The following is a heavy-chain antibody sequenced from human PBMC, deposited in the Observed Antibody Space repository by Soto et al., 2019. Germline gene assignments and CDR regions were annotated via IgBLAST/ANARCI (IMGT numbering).Heavy chain of an antibody. V-gene: IGHV3-30*18. J-gene: IGHJ4*02. CDR3: AKAVHSSGYYSYFDS. Sequence: QVQLVESGGGVVQPGRSLRLSCAASGFTFDKFGMHWVHQAPGKGLEWVAVMSFDGSNRYYADSVKGRFTISRDNSKNTAYLQMNSMRTEDTAVYYCAKAVHSSGYYSYFDSWGQGTLVTVSS. CDR2: MSFDGSNR. CDR1: GFTFDKFG. D-gene: IGHD3-22*01.